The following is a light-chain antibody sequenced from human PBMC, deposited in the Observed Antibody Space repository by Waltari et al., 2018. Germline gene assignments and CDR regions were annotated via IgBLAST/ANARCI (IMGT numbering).Light chain of an antibody. J-gene: IGKJ1*01. CDR2: GAS. CDR1: PSVSRA. V-gene: IGKV3-20*01. Sequence: EIVLTQSPGTLSLSPGERATLYCRASPSVSRALAWYQQKPGQAPRLLIYGASNRATGSPDRFSGSGSGTDFSLTIISLEPEDVAVYYCQHYLRLPATFGQGTKVEIK. CDR3: QHYLRLPAT.